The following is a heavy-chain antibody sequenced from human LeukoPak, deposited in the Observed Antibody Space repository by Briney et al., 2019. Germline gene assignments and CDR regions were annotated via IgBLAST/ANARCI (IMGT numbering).Heavy chain of an antibody. D-gene: IGHD2-15*01. J-gene: IGHJ4*02. V-gene: IGHV4-4*07. Sequence: PSETLSLTCTVSGDSISGYFWSWIRQPAGKGLEWIGRIYSSGSTNYNPSLKSRVTMSVDTSKNRLSLKLSSVTAADTAVYYCARSGTAAATFYGGQGTLVTVSS. CDR1: GDSISGYF. CDR2: IYSSGST. CDR3: ARSGTAAATFY.